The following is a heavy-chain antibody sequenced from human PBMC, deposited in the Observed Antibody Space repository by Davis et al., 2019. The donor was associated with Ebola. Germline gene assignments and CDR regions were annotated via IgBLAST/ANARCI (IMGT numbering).Heavy chain of an antibody. J-gene: IGHJ4*02. CDR1: GFTFADYA. Sequence: PGGSLRLSCAASGFTFADYAMHWVRQAPGKGLEWVSGISWNSGSIGYADSVKGRFTISRDNAKNSLYLQMNSLRAEDTAVYYCAKSTYYDFWSGYLNYYFDYWGQGTLVTVSS. CDR2: ISWNSGSI. D-gene: IGHD3-3*01. CDR3: AKSTYYDFWSGYLNYYFDY. V-gene: IGHV3-9*01.